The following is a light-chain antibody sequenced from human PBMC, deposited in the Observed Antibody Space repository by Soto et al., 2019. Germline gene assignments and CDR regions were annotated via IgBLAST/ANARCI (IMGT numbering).Light chain of an antibody. J-gene: IGKJ4*01. Sequence: IVMTQSPASLSVSPGERVTLSCRASQSINTALAWYQQKSGQAPRLLVYGASTRATGIPARFSGSGSGTEFSLTISGLQSEDFAVYYCQQYGNWPPITFGGGTKVDIK. CDR2: GAS. CDR3: QQYGNWPPIT. V-gene: IGKV3-15*01. CDR1: QSINTA.